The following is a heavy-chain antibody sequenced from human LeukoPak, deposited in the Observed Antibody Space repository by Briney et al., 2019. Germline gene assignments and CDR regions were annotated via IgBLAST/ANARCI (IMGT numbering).Heavy chain of an antibody. V-gene: IGHV1-69*04. J-gene: IGHJ4*02. D-gene: IGHD2-15*01. CDR3: ARETYCSGGSCLQA. CDR2: IIPILGIA. Sequence: SVKVSCKASGGTFSSYAISWVRQAPGQGLEWMGRIIPILGIANYALKFQGRVTITADKSTSTAYMELSSLRSEDTAVYYCARETYCSGGSCLQAWGQGTLVTVSS. CDR1: GGTFSSYA.